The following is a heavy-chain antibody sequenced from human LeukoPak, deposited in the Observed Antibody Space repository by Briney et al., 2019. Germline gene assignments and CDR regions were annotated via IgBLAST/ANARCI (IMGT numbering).Heavy chain of an antibody. CDR1: GFTFSSYA. CDR3: ALWQQLA. J-gene: IGHJ5*02. Sequence: GRSLRLSCAASGFTFSSYAMHWVRQAPGKGLEWVSVISYDGSNKYYADSVKGRFTISRDNSKNTLYLQMNSLRAEDTAVYYCALWQQLAWGQGTLVTVSS. D-gene: IGHD6-13*01. V-gene: IGHV3-30-3*01. CDR2: ISYDGSNK.